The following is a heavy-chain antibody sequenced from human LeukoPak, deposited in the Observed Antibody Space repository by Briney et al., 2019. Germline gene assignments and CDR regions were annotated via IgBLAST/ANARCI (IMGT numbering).Heavy chain of an antibody. J-gene: IGHJ1*01. V-gene: IGHV4-30-2*01. CDR2: IYHSGST. CDR1: GGSISSGGYY. Sequence: PSQTLSLTCTVSGGSISSGGYYWSWIRQPPGKGLEWIGYIYHSGSTYYNPSLKSRVTISVDRSKNQFSLKLSSVTAADTAVYYCARLARPYFQHWGQGTLVTVSS. CDR3: ARLARPYFQH. D-gene: IGHD3-3*02.